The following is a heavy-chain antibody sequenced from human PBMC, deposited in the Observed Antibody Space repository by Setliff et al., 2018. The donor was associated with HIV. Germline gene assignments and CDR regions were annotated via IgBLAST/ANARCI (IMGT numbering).Heavy chain of an antibody. V-gene: IGHV4-39*07. Sequence: SETLSLTCAVSGLSMSTTSYYWGWIRQPPGKGLEWIGSIYYSGSTYYNPSLKSRVTISLDTSKNKFSLKLSSVTAADTAVYYCTRVFQATDTFDIWGQGTMVTVSS. CDR3: TRVFQATDTFDI. CDR1: GLSMSTTSYY. CDR2: IYYSGST. D-gene: IGHD3-3*01. J-gene: IGHJ3*02.